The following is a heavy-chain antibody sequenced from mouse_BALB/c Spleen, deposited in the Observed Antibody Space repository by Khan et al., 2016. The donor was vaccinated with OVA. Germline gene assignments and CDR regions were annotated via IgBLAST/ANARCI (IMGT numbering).Heavy chain of an antibody. CDR2: VSTGGSYT. D-gene: IGHD1-1*01. CDR1: GFTFSTYG. CDR3: TRLAYYYDSEGFAY. J-gene: IGHJ3*01. V-gene: IGHV5-6*01. Sequence: EVQLVESGGDLVKPGGSLKLSCAASGFTFSTYGMSWVRQTPDRRLEWVATVSTGGSYTYYPDSVQGRFTISRDNAKNTLYLQMNSLKSDDTAIFYCTRLAYYYDSEGFAYWGLGTLVTVSA.